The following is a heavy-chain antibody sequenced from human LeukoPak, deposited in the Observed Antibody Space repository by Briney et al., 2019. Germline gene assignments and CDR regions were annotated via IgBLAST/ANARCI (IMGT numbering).Heavy chain of an antibody. Sequence: GGALRLSCAASGFTFSSYTLHWVRQAPGKGLEWVAVMLYDGETAYYADSVKGRFTVSRDNSKNTLYLQMNSLRHEDTAVYYCAKDDAWLQYGNWGRGTLVTVSS. CDR2: MLYDGETA. CDR3: AKDDAWLQYGN. V-gene: IGHV3-30*04. J-gene: IGHJ4*02. CDR1: GFTFSSYT. D-gene: IGHD5-24*01.